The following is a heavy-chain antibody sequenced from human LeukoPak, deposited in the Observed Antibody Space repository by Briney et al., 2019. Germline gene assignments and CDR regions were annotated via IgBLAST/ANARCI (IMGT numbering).Heavy chain of an antibody. CDR1: GFTFNSYW. Sequence: QSGGSLRLSCAASGFTFNSYWMTWVRQAPGKGLEWVANIKQDGSETTYADSVRGRFTIFRDNAKDSVYLQMNSLRAEDSATYYCVREGFYFFDLWGQGTLVTVSS. CDR2: IKQDGSET. V-gene: IGHV3-7*01. J-gene: IGHJ4*01. CDR3: VREGFYFFDL.